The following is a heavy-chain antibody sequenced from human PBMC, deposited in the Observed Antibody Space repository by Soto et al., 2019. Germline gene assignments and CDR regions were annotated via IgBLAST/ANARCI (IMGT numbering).Heavy chain of an antibody. V-gene: IGHV1-18*01. J-gene: IGHJ4*02. CDR2: ISAYNGNT. CDR3: ASHSSSWYSDWCFDY. D-gene: IGHD6-13*01. CDR1: GYTFTSCG. Sequence: ASVKVSCKASGYTFTSCGISWVRQAPGQGLEWMGWISAYNGNTNYAQKLQGRVTMTTDTSTSTAYMELRSLRSDDTAVYYCASHSSSWYSDWCFDYWGQGTLVTVSS.